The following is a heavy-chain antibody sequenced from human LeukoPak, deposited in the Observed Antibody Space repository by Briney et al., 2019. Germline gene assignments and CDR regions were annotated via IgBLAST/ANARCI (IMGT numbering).Heavy chain of an antibody. Sequence: SQTLSLTCAISGDSVSSNSAAWNWLRQSPSRGLEWLGRSYYRSKWYNEYAVSVKSRITINPDTSKNQFSLQLDSVTPEDTAVYYCARGRSGWYYFDYWGQGTLVTVSS. V-gene: IGHV6-1*01. CDR2: SYYRSKWYN. J-gene: IGHJ4*02. CDR3: ARGRSGWYYFDY. D-gene: IGHD6-19*01. CDR1: GDSVSSNSAA.